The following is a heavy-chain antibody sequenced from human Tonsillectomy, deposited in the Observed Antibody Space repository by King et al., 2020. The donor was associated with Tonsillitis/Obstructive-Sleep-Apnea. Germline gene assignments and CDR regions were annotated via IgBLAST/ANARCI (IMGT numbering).Heavy chain of an antibody. CDR2: ISAGNGNT. CDR1: GYTFTTYA. Sequence: QLVQSGAEVKKPGASVKVSCKASGYTFTTYAMHWVRQAPGQRLEWMGWISAGNGNTNSSQKFQGRVTITRDTSASTVYMELSSLRSEDTAVYYCTRAYGKNWFDPWGQGTLVTVSS. CDR3: TRAYGKNWFDP. D-gene: IGHD4-17*01. J-gene: IGHJ5*02. V-gene: IGHV1-3*01.